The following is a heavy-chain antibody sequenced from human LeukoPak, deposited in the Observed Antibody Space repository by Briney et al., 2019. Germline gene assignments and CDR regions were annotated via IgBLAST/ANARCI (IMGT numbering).Heavy chain of an antibody. CDR2: ISGSGGST. CDR1: GFTFSSYA. V-gene: IGHV3-23*01. J-gene: IGHJ6*04. CDR3: AKCMNGGSWSYCYYYGMDV. D-gene: IGHD3-10*01. Sequence: TGGSLRLSCAASGFTFSSYAMSWVRQAPGKGLEWVSAISGSGGSTYYADSVKGRFTISRDNSKNTLYLQMNSLRAEDTAVYYCAKCMNGGSWSYCYYYGMDVWGKGTTVTVSS.